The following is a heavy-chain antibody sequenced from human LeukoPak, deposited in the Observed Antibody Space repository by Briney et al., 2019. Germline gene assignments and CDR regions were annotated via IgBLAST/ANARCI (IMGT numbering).Heavy chain of an antibody. CDR3: AKSQRSPGPHGMDV. J-gene: IGHJ6*02. CDR2: ISYHGSDK. D-gene: IGHD5-18*01. V-gene: IGHV3-30*18. CDR1: GFTFSMYA. Sequence: GSLRLSCAASGFTFSMYAIHWVRQAPGKGLEWVAVISYHGSDKYYADSVKGRFTISRDDSKNTLYLQMNSLTAEDTAVYYCAKSQRSPGPHGMDVWGQGTTVTVSS.